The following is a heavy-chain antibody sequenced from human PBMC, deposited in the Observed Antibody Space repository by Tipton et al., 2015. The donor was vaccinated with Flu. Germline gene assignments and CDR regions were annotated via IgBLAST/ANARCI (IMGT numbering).Heavy chain of an antibody. D-gene: IGHD3-10*01. V-gene: IGHV4-4*07. J-gene: IGHJ4*02. CDR3: ARSTYHYGSGSSDY. CDR1: GDSVTSSF. Sequence: TLSLTCTVSGDSVTSSFWSWIRQSAGEGLEWIGRIHASGSINYNPSLKSRVTMSVDTSRNQFSLNLTSVTAADTAVYYCARSTYHYGSGSSDYWGQGTLVTVSS. CDR2: IHASGSI.